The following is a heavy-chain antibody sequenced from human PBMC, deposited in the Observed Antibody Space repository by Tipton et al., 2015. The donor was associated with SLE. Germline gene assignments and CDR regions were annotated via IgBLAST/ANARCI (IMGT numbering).Heavy chain of an antibody. Sequence: TLSLTCTVSGGSISSSSYYWGWIRQPPGKGLEWIGSIYYSGSTYYNPSLKSRVTISVDTSKNQFSLKLSSVTAADTAVYYCARGGGSDSSGYCSSWFDPWGQGTLVTVSS. CDR3: ARGGGSDSSGYCSSWFDP. J-gene: IGHJ5*02. CDR1: GGSISSSSYY. V-gene: IGHV4-39*01. CDR2: IYYSGST. D-gene: IGHD3-22*01.